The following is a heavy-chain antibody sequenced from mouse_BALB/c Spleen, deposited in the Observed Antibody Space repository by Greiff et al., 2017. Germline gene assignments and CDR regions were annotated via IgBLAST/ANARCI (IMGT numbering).Heavy chain of an antibody. CDR3: ARREVRYDYAMDY. J-gene: IGHJ4*01. Sequence: EVQLQQSGAELVKPGASVKLSCTASGFNIKDTYMHWVKQRPEQGLEWIGRIDPANGNTKYDPKFQGKATITADTSSNTAYLQLSSLTSEDTAVYYCARREVRYDYAMDYWGQGTSVTVSS. CDR2: IDPANGNT. D-gene: IGHD2-14*01. V-gene: IGHV14-3*02. CDR1: GFNIKDTY.